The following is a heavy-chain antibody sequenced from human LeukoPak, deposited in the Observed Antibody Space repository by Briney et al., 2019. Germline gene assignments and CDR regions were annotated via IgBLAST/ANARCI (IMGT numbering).Heavy chain of an antibody. CDR2: IYWNDDK. D-gene: IGHD2-2*01. CDR1: GFSLSTSGVG. CDR3: AHRRGIVVVPAAGWFDP. J-gene: IGHJ5*02. V-gene: IGHV2-5*01. Sequence: SGPTLVNPTQTLTLTCTFSGFSLSTSGVGVGWIRQSPGKALEWLALIYWNDDKRYSPSLKSRLTITKDTSKNQVVLTMTNMDPVDTATYYCAHRRGIVVVPAAGWFDPWGQGTLVTVSS.